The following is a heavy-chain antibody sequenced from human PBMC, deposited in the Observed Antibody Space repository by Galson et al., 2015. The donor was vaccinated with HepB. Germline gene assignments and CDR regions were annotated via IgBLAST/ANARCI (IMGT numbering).Heavy chain of an antibody. CDR3: AREEWRDFWSTYYPYYYYGMDV. J-gene: IGHJ6*02. V-gene: IGHV4-39*07. CDR1: GGSITSKTHY. Sequence: CTVSGGSITSKTHYWGWIRQPPGKGLEWIGSIYYSGRTNYNPSLKSRLIISVDTSKNQFFLKLRSMTAADTAIYYCAREEWRDFWSTYYPYYYYGMDVWGQGTTVTVSS. D-gene: IGHD3-3*01. CDR2: IYYSGRT.